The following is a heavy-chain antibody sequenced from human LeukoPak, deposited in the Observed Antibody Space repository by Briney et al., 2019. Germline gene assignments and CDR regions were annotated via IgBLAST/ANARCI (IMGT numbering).Heavy chain of an antibody. V-gene: IGHV3-30-3*01. CDR2: TSSDLNVK. D-gene: IGHD3-10*01. Sequence: GGSLRLSCAASGFTFRNYVIHWVRQAPGKGLEWVAVTSSDLNVKLYADSVKGRFTISRDNSRSTLYLQTNSLRPEDTAIYYCAREGYHGSGSPPSLYFDYWGQGTLVTVSS. CDR1: GFTFRNYV. CDR3: AREGYHGSGSPPSLYFDY. J-gene: IGHJ4*02.